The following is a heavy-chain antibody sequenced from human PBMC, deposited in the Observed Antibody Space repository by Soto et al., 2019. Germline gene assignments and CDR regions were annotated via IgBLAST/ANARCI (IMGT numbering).Heavy chain of an antibody. CDR3: AKVGRPYSSGWSDY. V-gene: IGHV3-30*18. CDR1: GFTFSSYG. J-gene: IGHJ4*02. Sequence: GGSLRLSCAASGFTFSSYGMHWVRQAPGKGLEWVAVISYDGSNKYYADSVKGRFTISRDNSKNTLYLQMNSLRAEDTAVYYCAKVGRPYSSGWSDYWGQGTLVTVSS. D-gene: IGHD6-19*01. CDR2: ISYDGSNK.